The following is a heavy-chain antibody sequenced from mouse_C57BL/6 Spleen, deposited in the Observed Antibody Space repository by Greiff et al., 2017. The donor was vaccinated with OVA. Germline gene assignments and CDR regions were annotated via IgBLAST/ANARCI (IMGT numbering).Heavy chain of an antibody. CDR1: GFTFRDYY. V-gene: IGHV5-12*01. Sequence: EVKLVESGGGLVQPGGSLKLSCAASGFTFRDYYIYCVRQTPEKRLECVAYISNGGGSTYYPDTVKGRCTISRDNAKNTLYLQMSRLKSEDTAMYYCARYYYGSSYWYFDVWGTGTTVTVSS. J-gene: IGHJ1*03. D-gene: IGHD1-1*01. CDR2: ISNGGGST. CDR3: ARYYYGSSYWYFDV.